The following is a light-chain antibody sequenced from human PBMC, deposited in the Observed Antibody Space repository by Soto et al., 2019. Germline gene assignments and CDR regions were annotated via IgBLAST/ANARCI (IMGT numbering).Light chain of an antibody. CDR3: QQSYSTPPA. CDR1: QSISTY. J-gene: IGKJ2*01. CDR2: GVF. V-gene: IGKV1-39*01. Sequence: DIQMTQSPSSLSASVGDRVTITCRASQSISTYLNWYQEKPGKAPKLLIYGVFSFESGVPSRFSGSGSGTDFTLTISSLQPEDFAIYYCQQSYSTPPAFGLGAKVEIK.